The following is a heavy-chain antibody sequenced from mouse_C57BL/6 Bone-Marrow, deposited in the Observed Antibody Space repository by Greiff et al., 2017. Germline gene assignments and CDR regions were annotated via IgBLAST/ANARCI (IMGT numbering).Heavy chain of an antibody. V-gene: IGHV5-6*01. D-gene: IGHD4-1*02. CDR2: ISSGGSYT. CDR1: GFTFSSYG. CDR3: ASPTGY. J-gene: IGHJ2*01. Sequence: VQLQQSGGDLVKPGGSLKLSCAASGFTFSSYGMSWVRQTPDKRLEWVATISSGGSYTYYPDSVKGRFTISRDNAKNTLYLQMSSLKSEDTAMYYCASPTGYWGQGTTLTVSS.